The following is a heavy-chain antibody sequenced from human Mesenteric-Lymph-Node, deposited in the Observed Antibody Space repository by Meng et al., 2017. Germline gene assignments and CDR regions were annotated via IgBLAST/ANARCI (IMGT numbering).Heavy chain of an antibody. CDR3: SREVSSSNWSR. CDR1: EYTFTDYY. Sequence: QVQLVQYGAEVKKPGDSVKVSCKVSEYTFTDYYIHWVRQAHGQGLEWMGWINSNSGGTKYTQKFQARVTMTRDTSINTVYMELTRLRSDDTAMYFCSREVSSSNWSRWGQGTLVTVSS. J-gene: IGHJ4*02. D-gene: IGHD6-13*01. CDR2: INSNSGGT. V-gene: IGHV1-2*02.